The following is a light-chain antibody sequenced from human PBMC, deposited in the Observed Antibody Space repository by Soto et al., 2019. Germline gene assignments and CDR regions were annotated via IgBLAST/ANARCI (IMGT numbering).Light chain of an antibody. CDR1: QSLVHRDGNTY. Sequence: IVLTQTPLSSPVTLGQPASISCSSSQSLVHRDGNTYLSWLHQRPGQPPRLLIYQVSNRFSGVPDRFNGSGAGTDFTLKISRVEAEDVRIYYCMQATQSWAFGQGTKVEIK. V-gene: IGKV2-24*01. CDR2: QVS. CDR3: MQATQSWA. J-gene: IGKJ1*01.